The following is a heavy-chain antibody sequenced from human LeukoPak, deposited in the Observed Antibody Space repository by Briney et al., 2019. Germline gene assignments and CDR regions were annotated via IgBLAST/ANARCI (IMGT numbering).Heavy chain of an antibody. CDR3: ARGYITIFGVASFAFDI. V-gene: IGHV4-34*01. Sequence: PSETLSLTCAVYGGSFSGYYWSWIRQPPGKGLEWIGEINHSGSTNYNPSLKSRVTISVDTSKNQFSLKLSSVTAADTAVYYCARGYITIFGVASFAFDIWGQGTMVTVSS. CDR2: INHSGST. D-gene: IGHD3-3*01. CDR1: GGSFSGYY. J-gene: IGHJ3*02.